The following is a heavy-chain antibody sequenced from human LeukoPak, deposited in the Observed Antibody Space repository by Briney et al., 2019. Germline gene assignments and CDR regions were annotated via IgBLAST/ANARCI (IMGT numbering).Heavy chain of an antibody. CDR1: GFTFSSYN. J-gene: IGHJ4*02. CDR3: ASSYCSGGTCYSTGELDY. D-gene: IGHD2-15*01. V-gene: IGHV3-48*01. CDR2: ISSSSTTI. Sequence: GGSLRLSCAASGFTFSSYNMNWVRQAPGKGLEWVSYISSSSTTIYYADSVKGRFTISRDNAKNSLYLQMNSLRAEDTAVYYCASSYCSGGTCYSTGELDYWGQGTLVTVSS.